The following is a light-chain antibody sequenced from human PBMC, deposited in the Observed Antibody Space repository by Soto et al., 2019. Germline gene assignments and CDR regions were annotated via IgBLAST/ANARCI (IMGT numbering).Light chain of an antibody. CDR1: QSISTY. CDR2: AAS. CDR3: QQSYSNLT. J-gene: IGKJ5*01. V-gene: IGKV1-39*01. Sequence: DIQMNQSPSSLSASVGDRFTITCRASQSISTYLNWYQQKPGKAPKLLIYAASNLQSGVPSRFSGSGSGTDFTLTISSLHPEDFATYYCQQSYSNLTFGQWTRLELK.